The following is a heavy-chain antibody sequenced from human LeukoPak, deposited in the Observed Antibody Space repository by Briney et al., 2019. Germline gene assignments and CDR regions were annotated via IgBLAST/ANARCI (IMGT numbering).Heavy chain of an antibody. J-gene: IGHJ4*02. Sequence: GGSLRLSCAASGFTFSSYGMHWVRQAPGKGLEWVAFIRYDGSNKYYADSVKGRFTISRDNSKNTLYLQMNSLRAEDTAVYYCAKDTGKYSSGWTDYWGQGTLDTVSS. D-gene: IGHD6-19*01. V-gene: IGHV3-30*02. CDR2: IRYDGSNK. CDR1: GFTFSSYG. CDR3: AKDTGKYSSGWTDY.